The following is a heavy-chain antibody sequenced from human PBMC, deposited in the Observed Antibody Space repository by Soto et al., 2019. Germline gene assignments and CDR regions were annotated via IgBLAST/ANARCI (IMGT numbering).Heavy chain of an antibody. Sequence: RLSCAASGFTFSSYAMHWVRQAPGKGLEWVAVISYDGSNKYYADSVKGRFTISRDNSKNTLYLRMNSLRAEDTAVYYCARDAGHHYYDSSGHDYWGQGTLVTVSS. V-gene: IGHV3-30-3*01. D-gene: IGHD3-22*01. CDR3: ARDAGHHYYDSSGHDY. J-gene: IGHJ4*02. CDR2: ISYDGSNK. CDR1: GFTFSSYA.